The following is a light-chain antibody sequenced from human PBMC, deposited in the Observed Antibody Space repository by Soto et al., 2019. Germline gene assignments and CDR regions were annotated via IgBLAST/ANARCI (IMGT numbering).Light chain of an antibody. J-gene: IGKJ1*01. CDR3: QQLNSYPWT. Sequence: EIVLTQSPATLSLSPGERATLSCRASQSVSSYLAWYQQKPGQAPRLLIYDASNRATGIPARFSGSGSGTEFPLTISSLQPEDFATYYCQQLNSYPWTFGQGNKVELK. V-gene: IGKV3-11*01. CDR1: QSVSSY. CDR2: DAS.